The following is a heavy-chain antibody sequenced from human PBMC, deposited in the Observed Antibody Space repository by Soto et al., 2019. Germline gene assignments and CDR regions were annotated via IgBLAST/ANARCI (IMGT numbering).Heavy chain of an antibody. CDR1: GYTFTGYY. CDR2: INPNSGGT. CDR3: ARDPTIFGVAEYYFDY. D-gene: IGHD3-3*01. Sequence: ASVKVSCKASGYTFTGYYMHWVRQAPGQGLEWTGWINPNSGGTNYAQKFQGRVTMTRDTSISTAYMELSRLRSDDTAVYYCARDPTIFGVAEYYFDYWGQGTLVTVSS. V-gene: IGHV1-2*02. J-gene: IGHJ4*02.